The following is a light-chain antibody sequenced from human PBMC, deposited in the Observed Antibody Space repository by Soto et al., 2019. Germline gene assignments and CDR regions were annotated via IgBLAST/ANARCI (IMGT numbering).Light chain of an antibody. Sequence: DIQMTQSPSSLSPSVGDRVTIACLASLSISDWLAWYQQKPGKAPELLIFDASNLKSGVSSRFSGSGSGTEFTLTISRLRPDDVATYYCLQYSSHSWTFGQGTKVAIK. CDR3: LQYSSHSWT. CDR2: DAS. J-gene: IGKJ1*01. CDR1: LSISDW. V-gene: IGKV1-5*01.